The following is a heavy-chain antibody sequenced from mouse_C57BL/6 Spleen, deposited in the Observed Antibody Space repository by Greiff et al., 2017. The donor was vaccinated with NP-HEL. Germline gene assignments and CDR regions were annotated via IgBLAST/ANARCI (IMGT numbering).Heavy chain of an antibody. Sequence: VQLQQSGPELVKPGASVKISCKASGYAFSSSWMNWVKQRPGQGLEWIGRIYPGDGDTNYNGKFKGKATLTADKSSSTAYMQLSSLTSEDSAVYFCARDPAYDYGAMDYWGQGTSVTVSS. CDR3: ARDPAYDYGAMDY. D-gene: IGHD1-2*01. CDR2: IYPGDGDT. V-gene: IGHV1-82*01. J-gene: IGHJ4*01. CDR1: GYAFSSSW.